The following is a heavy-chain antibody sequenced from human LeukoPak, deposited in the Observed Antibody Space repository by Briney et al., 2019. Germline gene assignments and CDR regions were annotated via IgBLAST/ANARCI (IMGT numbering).Heavy chain of an antibody. Sequence: PGGSLRLSCAASGFTFSSYWMSWVRQAPGKGLEWVANIKQDGSEKYYVDSVKGRFTISRDSAKNSLYLQMNSLRAEDTAVYYCARNNYYDSSGYQYDAFDIWGQGTMVTVSS. V-gene: IGHV3-7*01. CDR1: GFTFSSYW. CDR3: ARNNYYDSSGYQYDAFDI. CDR2: IKQDGSEK. J-gene: IGHJ3*02. D-gene: IGHD3-22*01.